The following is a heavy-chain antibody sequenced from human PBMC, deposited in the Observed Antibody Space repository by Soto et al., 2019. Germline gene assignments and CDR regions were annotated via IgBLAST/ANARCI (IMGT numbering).Heavy chain of an antibody. CDR2: TSSSSTYT. V-gene: IGHV3-11*05. J-gene: IGHJ4*02. CDR1: GFTFSDYY. D-gene: IGHD6-25*01. CDR3: AREGPGNSGWYVDS. Sequence: QVRLVESGGGLVKPGGSLRLSCAASGFTFSDYYMSWIRQAPGKGLEWLSYTSSSSTYTSYADSVKERFIISRENAKNLLHLQMNRLRAEDTAVYYCAREGPGNSGWYVDSWGQGTLVTVSS.